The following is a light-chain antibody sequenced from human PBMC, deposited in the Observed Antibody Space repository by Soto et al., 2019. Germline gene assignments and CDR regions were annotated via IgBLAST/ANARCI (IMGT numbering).Light chain of an antibody. J-gene: IGKJ2*01. CDR3: QQYYTWPL. V-gene: IGKV3-15*01. Sequence: EIVMTQSPATLSVSPGERATLSCRANQSVSSDLAWYQHKPGQAPRLLIYGGSTRATDVPARFSGSGSGTEFTLTISSLQSEDFAVYYCQQYYTWPLFGQGTKLEIK. CDR2: GGS. CDR1: QSVSSD.